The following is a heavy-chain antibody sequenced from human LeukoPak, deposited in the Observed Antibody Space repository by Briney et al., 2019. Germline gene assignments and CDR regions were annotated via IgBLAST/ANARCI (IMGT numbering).Heavy chain of an antibody. J-gene: IGHJ3*02. D-gene: IGHD4-11*01. Sequence: ASVKVSCKASGYTFTSYGINWVRQAPGQGLEWMGWISTYNGHTNYARKFQGRVTMTTDTSTNTAYMELRSLRSDDTAVYYCARGLQENLAWLQAFTAFDIWGQGTMVTVSS. CDR1: GYTFTSYG. CDR2: ISTYNGHT. CDR3: ARGLQENLAWLQAFTAFDI. V-gene: IGHV1-18*01.